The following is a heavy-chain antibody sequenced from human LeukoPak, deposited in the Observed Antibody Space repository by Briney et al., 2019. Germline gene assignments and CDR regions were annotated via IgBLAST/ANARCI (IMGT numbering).Heavy chain of an antibody. J-gene: IGHJ4*02. CDR2: IWFDGTKK. D-gene: IGHD3-10*01. CDR3: AREEATTVRGVSDY. V-gene: IGHV3-33*01. CDR1: GFTFSIYG. Sequence: GGSLRLSCAASGFTFSIYGMHWVRQAPGKGLEWVALIWFDGTKKYYADSVKGRFTISRDNSKNTPYLQMNSLRAEDTAVYYCAREEATTVRGVSDYWGQGTLVTVSS.